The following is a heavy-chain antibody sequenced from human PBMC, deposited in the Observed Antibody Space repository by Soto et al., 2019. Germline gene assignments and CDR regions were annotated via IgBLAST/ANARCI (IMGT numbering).Heavy chain of an antibody. CDR1: GGTFSSYA. V-gene: IGHV1-69*01. CDR2: IIPIFGTA. J-gene: IGHJ6*02. D-gene: IGHD2-2*01. CDR3: ASGIIVVVPAASYYYYGMGV. Sequence: QVQLVQSGAEVKKPGSSVKVSCKASGGTFSSYAISWVRQAPGQGLEWMGGIIPIFGTANYAQKFQGRVTITADESTSTAYMELSSLRSEDTAVYYCASGIIVVVPAASYYYYGMGVWGQGTTVTVSS.